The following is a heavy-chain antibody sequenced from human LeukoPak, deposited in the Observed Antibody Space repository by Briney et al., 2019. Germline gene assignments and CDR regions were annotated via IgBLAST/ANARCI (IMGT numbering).Heavy chain of an antibody. J-gene: IGHJ4*02. D-gene: IGHD4-17*01. CDR2: IYHSGST. CDR3: ARINGDYVDY. V-gene: IGHV4-59*12. Sequence: SETLSLTCTVSGGSISSYYWSWIRQPPGKGLEWIGYIYHSGSTYYNPSLKSRVTISVDRSKNQFSLKLSSVTAADTAVYYCARINGDYVDYWGQETLVTVSA. CDR1: GGSISSYY.